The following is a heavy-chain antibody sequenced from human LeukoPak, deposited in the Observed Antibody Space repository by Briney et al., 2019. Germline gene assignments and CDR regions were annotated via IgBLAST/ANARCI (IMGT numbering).Heavy chain of an antibody. CDR1: GYSITSTYW. J-gene: IGHJ4*02. CDR3: ARVGGDDSTGHYSVDY. Sequence: SETLSLTCAVSGYSITSTYWWGWIRQTPGRGLEWIGSLHHSGSASYSPSLKSRVTISVDTSKNQFSLRLSSVTAADTAVYYCARVGGDDSTGHYSVDYWGQGTLVTVSS. CDR2: LHHSGSA. D-gene: IGHD3-22*01. V-gene: IGHV4-38-2*01.